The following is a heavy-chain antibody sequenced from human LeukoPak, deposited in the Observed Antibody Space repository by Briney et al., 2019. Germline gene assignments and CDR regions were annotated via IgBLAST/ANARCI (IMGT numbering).Heavy chain of an antibody. Sequence: GGSLRLSCAASGFTFSTYGVYWVRQAPGKGLEWVSSNSGGSSYYADSVKGRFTISRDNSKNTLYLQMNSLRTEDTAVYYCAKDLGSSGWYIDYWGQGTLVTVSS. CDR2: NSGGSS. CDR1: GFTFSTYG. V-gene: IGHV3-23*01. D-gene: IGHD6-19*01. CDR3: AKDLGSSGWYIDY. J-gene: IGHJ4*02.